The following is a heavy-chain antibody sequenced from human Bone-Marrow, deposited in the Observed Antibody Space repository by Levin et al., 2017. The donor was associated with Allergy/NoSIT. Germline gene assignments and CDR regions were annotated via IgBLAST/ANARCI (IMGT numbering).Heavy chain of an antibody. Sequence: GESLKISCTASGFTFGDYAMSWFRQAPGKGLEWVGFIRSKAYGGTTEYAASVKGRFTISRDDSKSIAYLQMNSLKTEDTAVYYCTREPCSGGSCYVSVGMDVWGQGTTVTVSS. CDR2: IRSKAYGGTT. J-gene: IGHJ6*02. CDR3: TREPCSGGSCYVSVGMDV. CDR1: GFTFGDYA. D-gene: IGHD2-15*01. V-gene: IGHV3-49*03.